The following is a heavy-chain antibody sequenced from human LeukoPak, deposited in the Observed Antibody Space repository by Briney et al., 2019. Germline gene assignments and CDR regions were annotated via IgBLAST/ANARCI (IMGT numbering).Heavy chain of an antibody. D-gene: IGHD2-15*01. V-gene: IGHV3-74*01. CDR3: ARVSGGAFDT. CDR1: GSTFSYYW. Sequence: PGGSLRLSCAASGSTFSYYWMHWVRQAPTKGLVWVSRIGSDGSSTNYADSVKGRFTISRDNTKSTVYLQMNSLRAEDTAVYYCARVSGGAFDTWGQGTLVTVSS. CDR2: IGSDGSST. J-gene: IGHJ3*02.